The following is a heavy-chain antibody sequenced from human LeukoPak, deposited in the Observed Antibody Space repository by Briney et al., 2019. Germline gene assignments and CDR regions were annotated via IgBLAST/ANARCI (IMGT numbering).Heavy chain of an antibody. CDR1: GGTFSSYA. J-gene: IGHJ4*02. D-gene: IGHD3-9*01. V-gene: IGHV1-69*05. Sequence: GASVKVSCKASGGTFSSYAISWVRQAPGQGLEWMGGIIPIFGTANYAQEFQGRVTITTDESTSTAYMELSSLRSEDTAVYYCTYDILAGASSGYFDYWGQGTLVTVSS. CDR2: IIPIFGTA. CDR3: TYDILAGASSGYFDY.